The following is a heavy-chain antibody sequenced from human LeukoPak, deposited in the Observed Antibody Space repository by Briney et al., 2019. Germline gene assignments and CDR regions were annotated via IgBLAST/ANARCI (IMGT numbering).Heavy chain of an antibody. CDR1: GYTFTGYY. CDR3: ARADLGDSSSWY. Sequence: ASVKVSCEASGYTFTGYYMHWVRQAPGQGLEWMGWINPNSGGTNYAQKFQGRVTMTRDTSISTAYMELSRLRSDDTAVYYCARADLGDSSSWYWGQGTLVTVSS. J-gene: IGHJ4*02. CDR2: INPNSGGT. D-gene: IGHD6-13*01. V-gene: IGHV1-2*02.